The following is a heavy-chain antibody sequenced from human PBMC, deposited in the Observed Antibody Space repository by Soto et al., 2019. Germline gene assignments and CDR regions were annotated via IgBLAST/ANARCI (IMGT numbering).Heavy chain of an antibody. CDR1: GYSFTSYW. CDR3: ARTNYYYYGMDV. Sequence: GESLKISCKGSGYSFTSYWISWVRQMPGKGLEWMGRIDPSDAYTNYSPSFQAHVTISADKSISTAYLQWSSLKASDTAMYYCARTNYYYYGMDVWGQGTTVTVS. J-gene: IGHJ6*02. CDR2: IDPSDAYT. V-gene: IGHV5-10-1*01.